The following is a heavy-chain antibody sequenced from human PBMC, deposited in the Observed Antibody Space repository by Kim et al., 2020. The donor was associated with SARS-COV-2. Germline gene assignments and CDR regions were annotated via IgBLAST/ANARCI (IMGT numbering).Heavy chain of an antibody. D-gene: IGHD6-6*01. V-gene: IGHV3-30*18. CDR2: ISYDGSNK. J-gene: IGHJ4*02. Sequence: GGSLRLSCAASGFTFSSYGMHWVRQAPGKGLEWVAVISYDGSNKYYADSVKGRFTISRDNSKNTLYLQMNSLRAEDTAVYYCAKDKPVDRIAAHSALDYWGQGTLVTVSS. CDR1: GFTFSSYG. CDR3: AKDKPVDRIAAHSALDY.